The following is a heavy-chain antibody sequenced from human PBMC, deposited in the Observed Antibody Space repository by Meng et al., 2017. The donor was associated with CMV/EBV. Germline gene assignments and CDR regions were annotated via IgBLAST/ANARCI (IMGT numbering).Heavy chain of an antibody. CDR3: ARDREAAAGTLNWFDP. CDR2: IIPILGIA. CDR1: GGTFSSYP. Sequence: SVKVSCKASGGTFSSYPISWVRQAPGQGLEWMGRIIPILGIANYAQKFQGRVTITADKSTSTAYMELSSLRSEDTAVYYCARDREAAAGTLNWFDPWGQGTLVTVSS. V-gene: IGHV1-69*04. D-gene: IGHD6-13*01. J-gene: IGHJ5*02.